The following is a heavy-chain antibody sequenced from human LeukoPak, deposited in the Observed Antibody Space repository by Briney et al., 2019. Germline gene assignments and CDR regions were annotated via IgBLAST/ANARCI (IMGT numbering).Heavy chain of an antibody. CDR3: AGHRSGWLQSSFDY. J-gene: IGHJ4*02. V-gene: IGHV4-39*01. CDR2: IYYSGSS. D-gene: IGHD5-24*01. CDR1: GGSISSSSSY. Sequence: SGTLSLTCSVSGGSISSSSSYWGWIRQPPGNGLEWIGSIYYSGSSFDNPALKSRVTISVDTSKNQFSLKLSSVTAADTAVYYCAGHRSGWLQSSFDYWGQGTLVTVSS.